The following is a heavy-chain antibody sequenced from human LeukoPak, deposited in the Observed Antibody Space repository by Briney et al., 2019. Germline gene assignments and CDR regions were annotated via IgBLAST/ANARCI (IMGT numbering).Heavy chain of an antibody. Sequence: GGSLRLSCAASGFTFSSYAMNWVRQAPGKGLEWVSTISDSGGSTYYADSVKGRFTISRDNSKNTVYLQMNSLRAEDTALYYCAKADRADVPSKVDYWGQGTLVTVSS. CDR1: GFTFSSYA. CDR2: ISDSGGST. D-gene: IGHD3-10*01. V-gene: IGHV3-23*01. J-gene: IGHJ4*02. CDR3: AKADRADVPSKVDY.